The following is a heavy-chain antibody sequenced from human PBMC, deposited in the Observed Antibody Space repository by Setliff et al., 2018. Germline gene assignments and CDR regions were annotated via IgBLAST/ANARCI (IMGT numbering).Heavy chain of an antibody. J-gene: IGHJ6*03. Sequence: PSETLFLTCTVSGGSISSYYWIWIRQPPGKGLEWIGYIYSSGRTNYNPSLKSRVTLSVDTSNNQFSLKESSVTAADTAVYYCARAPPNRYSGSYEYFYMDVWGKGTTVTVSS. V-gene: IGHV4-4*08. CDR3: ARAPPNRYSGSYEYFYMDV. CDR2: IYSSGRT. D-gene: IGHD1-26*01. CDR1: GGSISSYY.